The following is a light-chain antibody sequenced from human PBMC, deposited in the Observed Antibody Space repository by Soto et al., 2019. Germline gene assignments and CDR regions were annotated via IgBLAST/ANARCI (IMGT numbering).Light chain of an antibody. CDR3: QQYYSTPPWT. V-gene: IGKV4-1*01. Sequence: DIVMTQSPDSLAVSLGERATINCKSSQSVLYSSTNKNYLAWYQQKPGQPPKLLIYWASTRESGVPDRFSGSGSGTDFPLTISSLQAEDVAVYYCQQYYSTPPWTFGQGTKVEIK. J-gene: IGKJ1*01. CDR1: QSVLYSSTNKNY. CDR2: WAS.